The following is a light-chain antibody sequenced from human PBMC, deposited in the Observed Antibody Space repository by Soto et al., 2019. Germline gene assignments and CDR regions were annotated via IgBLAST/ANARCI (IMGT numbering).Light chain of an antibody. CDR2: DTS. Sequence: EILLTQSPGTLSLSPGERATLSCRASQSLNSRYLVWYQHKPGQTPRPLIYDTSNRATGIPDRFSGSGSGTDFTLTISRLEPEDSAVYYCQHYATSPGTFGQGTKVEI. CDR3: QHYATSPGT. CDR1: QSLNSRY. V-gene: IGKV3-20*01. J-gene: IGKJ1*01.